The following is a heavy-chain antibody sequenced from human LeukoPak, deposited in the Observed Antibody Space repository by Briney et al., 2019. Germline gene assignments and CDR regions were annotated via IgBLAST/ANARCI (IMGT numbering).Heavy chain of an antibody. CDR3: ARAGGYGLIDY. Sequence: SETLSLTCTVSGGSISSYYWSWIRQPAGKGLEWIGSIYYSGSTYYNPSLKSRVTISVDTSKNQFSLKVGSMTAADTAVYYCARAGGYGLIDYWGQGTMVTISS. J-gene: IGHJ4*02. D-gene: IGHD5-18*01. V-gene: IGHV4-4*07. CDR2: IYYSGST. CDR1: GGSISSYY.